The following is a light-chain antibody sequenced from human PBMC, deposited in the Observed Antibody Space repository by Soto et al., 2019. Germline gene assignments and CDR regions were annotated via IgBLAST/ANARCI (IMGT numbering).Light chain of an antibody. CDR1: QSVSNNF. CDR2: GAS. V-gene: IGKV3-20*01. Sequence: DSAYTEGPHTVSLSPGERASYFCMASQSVSNNFLAWYQQKPGQAPRLFIYGASSRATGIPDRFSASGSGPDFSLAIARLEADDSAVYSCHQYGTSPRTFGRGTKVDI. CDR3: HQYGTSPRT. J-gene: IGKJ4*01.